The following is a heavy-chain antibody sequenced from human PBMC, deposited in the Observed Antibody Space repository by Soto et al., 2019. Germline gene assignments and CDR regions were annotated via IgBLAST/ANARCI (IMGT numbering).Heavy chain of an antibody. V-gene: IGHV1-18*01. J-gene: IGHJ4*02. CDR3: ASHYYDSSGYYYRFDY. D-gene: IGHD3-22*01. Sequence: QVQLVQSGAEVKKPGASVKVSCKASDYTFTNYGISWVRQAPGQGLEWMGWISAYNGNTNYAQKLQGRVTMTTDTSTSTGYMELRSLRSDDTAVYYCASHYYDSSGYYYRFDYWGQGTLVTVSS. CDR1: DYTFTNYG. CDR2: ISAYNGNT.